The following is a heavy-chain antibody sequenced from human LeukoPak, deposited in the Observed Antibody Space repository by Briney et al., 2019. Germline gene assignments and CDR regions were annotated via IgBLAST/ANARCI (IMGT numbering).Heavy chain of an antibody. J-gene: IGHJ4*02. V-gene: IGHV3-21*04. CDR1: GFTFSNYG. CDR2: ISPSSSYI. Sequence: GGSLRLSCAASGFTFSNYGMNWVRQAPGKGLEWVSSISPSSSYIYYADSMKGRFTISRDNAKNSLYLQMNSLKIEDTAVYYCATGRSGYFDSWGQGTLVFVSS. CDR3: ATGRSGYFDS.